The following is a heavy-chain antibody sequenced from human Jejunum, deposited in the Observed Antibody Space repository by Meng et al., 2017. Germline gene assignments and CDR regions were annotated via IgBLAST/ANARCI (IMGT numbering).Heavy chain of an antibody. CDR1: GGSISSSHW. J-gene: IGHJ4*02. CDR2: IYHNGNT. CDR3: ARLGYCSSTNCYPDY. Sequence: QVQLQESGPGLVKPSGTLSLTCAVSGGSISSSHWWSWVRQPPGKGLEWIGEIYHNGNTNYNPSLKSRVTISSDKSKNQFSLKLSSVTAADTAVYYCARLGYCSSTNCYPDYWGQGTLVTVSS. D-gene: IGHD2-2*01. V-gene: IGHV4-4*02.